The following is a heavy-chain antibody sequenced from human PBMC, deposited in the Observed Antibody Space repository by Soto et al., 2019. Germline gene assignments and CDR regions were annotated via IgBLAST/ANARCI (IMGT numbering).Heavy chain of an antibody. CDR1: GYTLNTYG. CDR2: ISANNDHT. V-gene: IGHV1-18*01. CDR3: ARVTYFAY. Sequence: QVQLVQSGSEVKKPGASVMVSCKASGYTLNTYGITWVRQAPGQGLEWMGWISANNDHTNYPQKLQGRVTMTTDTSSRTAYMELRRLTSDHTAVYYCARVTYFAYWGQGTLVSFSS. J-gene: IGHJ4*02.